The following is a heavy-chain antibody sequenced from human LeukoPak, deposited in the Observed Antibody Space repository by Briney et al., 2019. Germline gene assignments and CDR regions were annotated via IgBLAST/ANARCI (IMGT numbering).Heavy chain of an antibody. Sequence: GGPLRLSCAASGNYWMHWVRQAPGKGLVWVSHINSDGSWTSYADSVKGRFTISKDNAKNTVYLQMNNLRAEDTAVYYCVSFYETYWGRGTLVTVSS. CDR1: GNYW. J-gene: IGHJ4*02. D-gene: IGHD2-2*01. V-gene: IGHV3-74*01. CDR3: VSFYETY. CDR2: INSDGSWT.